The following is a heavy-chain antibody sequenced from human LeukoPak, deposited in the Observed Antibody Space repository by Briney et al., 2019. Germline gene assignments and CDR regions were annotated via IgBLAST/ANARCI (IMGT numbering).Heavy chain of an antibody. CDR2: ISGSGGST. CDR1: GGSISSYY. J-gene: IGHJ3*02. CDR3: AKGLTGYWGGVAFDI. V-gene: IGHV3-23*01. Sequence: ETLSLTCTVSGGSISSYYWSWVRQAPGKGLEWVSAISGSGGSTYYADSVKGRFTISRDNSKNTLYLQMNSLRAEDTALYYCAKGLTGYWGGVAFDIWGQGTMVTVSS. D-gene: IGHD3-9*01.